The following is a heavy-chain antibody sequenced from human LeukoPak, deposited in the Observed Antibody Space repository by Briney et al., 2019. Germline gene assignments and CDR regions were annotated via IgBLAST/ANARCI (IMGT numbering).Heavy chain of an antibody. J-gene: IGHJ4*02. D-gene: IGHD3-10*01. Sequence: ASVKVSCKASGYTFTSYAMHWVRQAPGQRLEWMGWINAGNGNTKCSQKFQGRVTITRDTSASTAYMELSSLRSEDTAVYYCARAVGLWFGELIDYWGQGTLVTVSS. V-gene: IGHV1-3*01. CDR3: ARAVGLWFGELIDY. CDR2: INAGNGNT. CDR1: GYTFTSYA.